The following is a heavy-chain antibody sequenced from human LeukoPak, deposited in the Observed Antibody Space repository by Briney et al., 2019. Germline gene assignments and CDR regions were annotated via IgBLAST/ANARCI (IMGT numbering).Heavy chain of an antibody. CDR2: MYQTGSS. Sequence: PSETLSLTCSVSGYPIGSGHYWGWIRQPPGKGLEWIGSMYQTGSSYYSPSLKSRVTISLDTSKNQISLKLTFVTAADTAFYFCARENVVAQGTFDYWGQGALVTVSS. CDR1: GYPIGSGHY. D-gene: IGHD2-21*01. J-gene: IGHJ4*02. CDR3: ARENVVAQGTFDY. V-gene: IGHV4-38-2*02.